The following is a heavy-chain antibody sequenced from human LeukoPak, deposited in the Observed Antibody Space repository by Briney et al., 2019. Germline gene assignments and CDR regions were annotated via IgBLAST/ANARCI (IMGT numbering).Heavy chain of an antibody. CDR3: ARDWLLYMITFGGVY. CDR2: SSSSSSNI. D-gene: IGHD3-16*01. V-gene: IGHV3-21*01. Sequence: PGGSLRLSCAASGFTFSSYSMNWVRQAPGKGLEWVSSSSSSSSNIYYADSVRGRFTISRDNSKNTLYLQMNSLRAEDTAVYYCARDWLLYMITFGGVYWGQGTLVTVSS. J-gene: IGHJ4*02. CDR1: GFTFSSYS.